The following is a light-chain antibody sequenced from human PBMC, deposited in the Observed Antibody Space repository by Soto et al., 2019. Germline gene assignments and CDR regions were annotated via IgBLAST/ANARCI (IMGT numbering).Light chain of an antibody. CDR3: QQYNTYST. V-gene: IGKV1-5*03. J-gene: IGKJ1*01. CDR1: QSISTW. CDR2: KAS. Sequence: QMTQSPSTLSASVGDTVTITCRASQSISTWLAWYQQKPGKAPKLLIYKASTVESGVPSTCNGSGSGTEVTLTISSLQPDDFATYCCQQYNTYSTFGHGTKVEIK.